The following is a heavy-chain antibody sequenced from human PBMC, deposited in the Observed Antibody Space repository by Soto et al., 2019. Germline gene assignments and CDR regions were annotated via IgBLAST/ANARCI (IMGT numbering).Heavy chain of an antibody. D-gene: IGHD4-17*01. CDR3: ARVATVTTFGPPHFDY. CDR1: GGSISSGGYY. CDR2: IYYSGST. Sequence: SETLSLTCTVSGGSISSGGYYWSWIRQHPGKGLEWIGYIYYSGSTYYNPSLKSRVTISVDTSKNQFSLKLSSVTAADTAVYYCARVATVTTFGPPHFDYWGQGTLVTVSS. V-gene: IGHV4-31*03. J-gene: IGHJ4*02.